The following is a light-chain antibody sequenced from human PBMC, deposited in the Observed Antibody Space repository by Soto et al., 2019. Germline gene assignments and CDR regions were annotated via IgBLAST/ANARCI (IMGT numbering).Light chain of an antibody. Sequence: DMQMTHSPSTLAASVVYRVTITCRASQSISSWLAWYQQKPGKAPKLLIYKASSLESGVPSRFSGSGSGTEFTLTISSLQPDDFATYYCQQYNSYSWTFGQGTKVDIK. CDR1: QSISSW. V-gene: IGKV1-5*03. J-gene: IGKJ1*01. CDR3: QQYNSYSWT. CDR2: KAS.